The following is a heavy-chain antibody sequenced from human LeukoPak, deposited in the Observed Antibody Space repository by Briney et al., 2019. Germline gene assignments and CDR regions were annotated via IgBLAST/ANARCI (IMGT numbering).Heavy chain of an antibody. V-gene: IGHV4-59*11. CDR1: GVSISDHY. J-gene: IGHJ4*02. CDR2: IYYSGST. CDR3: ARTNFDWTSHDY. Sequence: QTSETLSLTCTVSGVSISDHYWSWIRQPPGKGLEWIGYIYYSGSTNYNPSLKSRVTISVDTSKSQFSLKLSSVTAADTAVYYCARTNFDWTSHDYWGQGTLVTVSS. D-gene: IGHD3-9*01.